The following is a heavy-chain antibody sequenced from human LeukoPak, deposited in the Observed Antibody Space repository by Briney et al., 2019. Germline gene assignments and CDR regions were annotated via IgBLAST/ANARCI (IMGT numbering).Heavy chain of an antibody. D-gene: IGHD3-3*01. Sequence: GRSLRPSCAASGFTFSSYAMHWVRQAPGKGLEWVAVISYDGSNKYYADSVKGRFTISRDNSKNTLYLQMNSLRAEDTAVYYCARDKKIGITIFGVGMEGLYYFDYWGQGTLVTVSS. CDR2: ISYDGSNK. CDR3: ARDKKIGITIFGVGMEGLYYFDY. J-gene: IGHJ4*02. CDR1: GFTFSSYA. V-gene: IGHV3-30-3*01.